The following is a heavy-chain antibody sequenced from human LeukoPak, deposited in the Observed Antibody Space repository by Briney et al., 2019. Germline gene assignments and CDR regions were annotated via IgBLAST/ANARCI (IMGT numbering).Heavy chain of an antibody. CDR3: AKPYDSSGLLNAFDI. CDR2: INHSGST. J-gene: IGHJ3*02. V-gene: IGHV4-34*01. D-gene: IGHD3-22*01. Sequence: PSETLSLTCAVYGGSFSGYYWSWIRQPPGKGLEWIGEINHSGSTNYNPSLKSRVTISVDTSKNQFSLKLSSVTAADTAVYYCAKPYDSSGLLNAFDIWGQGTMVTVSS. CDR1: GGSFSGYY.